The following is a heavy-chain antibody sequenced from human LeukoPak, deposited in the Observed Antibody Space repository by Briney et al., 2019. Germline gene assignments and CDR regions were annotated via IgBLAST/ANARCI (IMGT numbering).Heavy chain of an antibody. CDR1: GFTFDDYA. J-gene: IGHJ3*02. CDR2: ISWDSGSI. CDR3: AKDEFVASDFTGAFDI. Sequence: GGSLRLSCAASGFTFDDYAMHWVRHAPGKGLEWVSGISWDSGSIGYADSVKGRFTISRDNAKNCLYLQMNSLRAEDMALYYCAKDEFVASDFTGAFDIWGQGTMVTVSS. D-gene: IGHD2-8*02. V-gene: IGHV3-9*03.